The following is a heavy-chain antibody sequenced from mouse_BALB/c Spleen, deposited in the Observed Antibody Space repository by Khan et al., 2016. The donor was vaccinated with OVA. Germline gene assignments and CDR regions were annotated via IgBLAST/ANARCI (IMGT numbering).Heavy chain of an antibody. V-gene: IGHV1S29*02. CDR1: GYTFTDYN. Sequence: VRLQQSGPELVKPGASVKISCKASGYTFTDYNMDWVKQSHGESLEWIGYIFPNNGGTGYNQKFKTKATLTVDNSYRTAYMELRSLTSEVSAVYYCARSSYGSFAYWGQGTLVTVSA. CDR3: ARSSYGSFAY. CDR2: IFPNNGGT. D-gene: IGHD1-2*01. J-gene: IGHJ3*01.